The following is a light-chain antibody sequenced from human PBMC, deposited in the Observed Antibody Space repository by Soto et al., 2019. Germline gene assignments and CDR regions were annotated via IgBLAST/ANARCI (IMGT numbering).Light chain of an antibody. V-gene: IGKV3-15*01. CDR1: QSVSGN. CDR2: GAS. CDR3: QQYNNWPPLT. Sequence: EIVMTQSPATLSVSPGERATLSCRASQSVSGNLAWYQQKPGQAPRLLIYGASTRATGIPARFSGSGSGTQFTLTIRSLQSEDFAVYYCQQYNNWPPLTFGGGTKVEIK. J-gene: IGKJ4*01.